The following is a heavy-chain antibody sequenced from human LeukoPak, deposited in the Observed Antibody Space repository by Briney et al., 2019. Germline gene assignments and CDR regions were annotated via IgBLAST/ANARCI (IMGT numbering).Heavy chain of an antibody. CDR2: ISFSGTTT. Sequence: PGESLRLSCAASGITFSSYSMSWVRQAPGKGLEWVSSISFSGTTTYYADSVKGRFTVSRDNSKNTLYLQMDGLRAEDTAVYYCARDPTELQLLSYYFDYWGQGTLVAVSS. D-gene: IGHD2-2*01. CDR1: GITFSSYS. V-gene: IGHV3-23*01. J-gene: IGHJ4*02. CDR3: ARDPTELQLLSYYFDY.